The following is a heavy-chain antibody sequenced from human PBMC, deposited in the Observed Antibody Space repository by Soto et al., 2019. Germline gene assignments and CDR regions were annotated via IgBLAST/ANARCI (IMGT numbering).Heavy chain of an antibody. J-gene: IGHJ5*02. CDR1: GFTFSSYG. V-gene: IGHV3-33*01. Sequence: QVQLVESGGGVVQPGRSLRLSCAASGFTFSSYGMHWVRQAPGKGLEWVAVIWYDGSNKYYADSVKGRFTISRDNSKNSLYLQMNSLRAEDTAVYYCAREFSSCPVDTAMVDNWFDPWGQGTLVTVSS. CDR3: AREFSSCPVDTAMVDNWFDP. CDR2: IWYDGSNK. D-gene: IGHD5-18*01.